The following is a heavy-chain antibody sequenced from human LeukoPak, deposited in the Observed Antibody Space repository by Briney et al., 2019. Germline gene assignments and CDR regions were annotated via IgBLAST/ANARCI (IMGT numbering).Heavy chain of an antibody. CDR3: ARDLPYDSSGYFD. Sequence: ASVNVSCKASGYTLTSYGISWVRQAPGQGLEWMGWIIAYNGNTNYAQKLQGRVTMTTDTSTSTAYMELRRLRSDDTAVYYCARDLPYDSSGYFDWGQGTLVTVSS. D-gene: IGHD3-22*01. CDR2: IIAYNGNT. V-gene: IGHV1-18*01. CDR1: GYTLTSYG. J-gene: IGHJ4*02.